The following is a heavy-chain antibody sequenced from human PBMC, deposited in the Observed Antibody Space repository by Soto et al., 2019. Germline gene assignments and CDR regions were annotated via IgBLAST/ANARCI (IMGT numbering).Heavy chain of an antibody. D-gene: IGHD4-17*01. V-gene: IGHV4-30-4*01. CDR1: GGSIRDDDYY. J-gene: IGHJ6*02. Sequence: PSETLSLTCTVSGGSIRDDDYYWNWIRQSPGKGLEWIGHIYYNGNTYYNPSLKSRLTMSLETSQNQFSLHLTSVIAADSALYFCARATTVTSSFFFYALDVWGQGTTVTVSS. CDR2: IYYNGNT. CDR3: ARATTVTSSFFFYALDV.